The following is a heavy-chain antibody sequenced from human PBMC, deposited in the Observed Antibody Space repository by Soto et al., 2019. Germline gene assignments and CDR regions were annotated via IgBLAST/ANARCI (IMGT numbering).Heavy chain of an antibody. J-gene: IGHJ4*02. D-gene: IGHD4-17*01. V-gene: IGHV4-39*01. CDR2: IYYSGRT. CDR1: GGAIRSSSSS. CDR3: AIDHQYGDYYS. Sequence: SETLFLTCNASGGAIRSSSSSWAWIRQPPGKGLEWIGSIYYSGRTYYNPSLKSRVTISADTSKNQFSLRLSSVTAADTAVYYCAIDHQYGDYYSWGQGTLVT.